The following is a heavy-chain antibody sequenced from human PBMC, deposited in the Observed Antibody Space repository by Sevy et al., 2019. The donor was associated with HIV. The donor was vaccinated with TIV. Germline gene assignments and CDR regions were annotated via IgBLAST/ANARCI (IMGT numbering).Heavy chain of an antibody. CDR1: GFTFRSYA. D-gene: IGHD3-22*01. Sequence: GGSLRLSCAASGFTFRSYAMTWVRQAPGKGLEWVSGISGSGYSTYYADSVKGRFTISRDNSKNTLYLQMNSLRAEDTAVYYCAKEGGGYNYDSSGLFDYWGQGTLVTVSS. V-gene: IGHV3-23*01. J-gene: IGHJ4*02. CDR3: AKEGGGYNYDSSGLFDY. CDR2: ISGSGYST.